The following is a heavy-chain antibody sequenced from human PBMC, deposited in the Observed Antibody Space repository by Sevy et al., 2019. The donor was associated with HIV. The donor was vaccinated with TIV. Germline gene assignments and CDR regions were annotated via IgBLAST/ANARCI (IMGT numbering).Heavy chain of an antibody. Sequence: ASVKVPRKASGYTFTGYYMHWVRQAPGQGLEWMGWINPNSGGTNYAQKFQGRVTMTRDTSISTAYMELSRLRSDDTAVYYCARGFTMVRGVIISFVYWGQGTLVNVSS. V-gene: IGHV1-2*02. CDR1: GYTFTGYY. J-gene: IGHJ4*02. CDR2: INPNSGGT. CDR3: ARGFTMVRGVIISFVY. D-gene: IGHD3-10*01.